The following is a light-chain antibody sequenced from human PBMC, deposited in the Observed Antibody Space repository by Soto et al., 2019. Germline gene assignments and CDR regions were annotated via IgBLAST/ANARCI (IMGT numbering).Light chain of an antibody. CDR1: SSDVGGYNS. Sequence: QSVLTQPASVSGSPGQSITISCTGTSSDVGGYNSVSWYQHHPGKVPKLMIYEVSYRPSGVSNRFSGSKSGSTATLTISGLQAEDEADYYCSSYTSSSNYVFGNGTKVTVL. V-gene: IGLV2-14*01. CDR2: EVS. J-gene: IGLJ1*01. CDR3: SSYTSSSNYV.